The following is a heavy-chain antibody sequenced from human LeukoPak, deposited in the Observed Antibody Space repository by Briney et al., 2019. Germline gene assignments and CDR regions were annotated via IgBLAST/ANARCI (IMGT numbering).Heavy chain of an antibody. V-gene: IGHV3-66*01. Sequence: PGGSLRLSCAASGFTFSDHYMDWVRQAPGKGLEWVSIIYSSGGTYYADSVRGRFTISRDNSKNILYLQMNSLRAEDTAVYYCARDQDPTMTNWGQGTLVTVSS. CDR2: IYSSGGT. CDR3: ARDQDPTMTN. J-gene: IGHJ4*02. CDR1: GFTFSDHY. D-gene: IGHD5-18*01.